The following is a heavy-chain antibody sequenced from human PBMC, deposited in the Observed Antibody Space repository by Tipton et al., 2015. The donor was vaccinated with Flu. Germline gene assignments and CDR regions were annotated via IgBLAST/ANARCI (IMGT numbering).Heavy chain of an antibody. V-gene: IGHV4-38-2*01. CDR2: VHQTGSP. CDR3: ARRTFSNYVSEPKNWFDF. D-gene: IGHD4-11*01. J-gene: IGHJ5*01. Sequence: TLSLTCSVSGDSFGSPYFWAWIRQPPGKGLEWIGNVHQTGSPYYNPSLRSRVTIAVDRPKNQFSLRLTSVTAADTAVYFCARRTFSNYVSEPKNWFDFWGQGTLVTVSS. CDR1: GDSFGSPYF.